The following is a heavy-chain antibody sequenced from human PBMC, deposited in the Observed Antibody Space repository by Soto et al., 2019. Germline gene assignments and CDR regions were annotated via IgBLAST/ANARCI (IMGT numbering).Heavy chain of an antibody. V-gene: IGHV4-59*08. Sequence: SQTLSLTCTVSGGSISSYYWSWIRQPPGKGLEWIGYIYYSGSTNYNPSLKSRVTISVDTSKNQFSLKLSSVTAADTAVYYCARRISRGPYYYYYYYMDVWGKGTTVTVSS. CDR3: ARRISRGPYYYYYYYMDV. D-gene: IGHD3-10*01. J-gene: IGHJ6*03. CDR1: GGSISSYY. CDR2: IYYSGST.